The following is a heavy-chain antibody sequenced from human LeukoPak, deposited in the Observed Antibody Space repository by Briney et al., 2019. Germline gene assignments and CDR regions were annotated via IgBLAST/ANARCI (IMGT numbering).Heavy chain of an antibody. D-gene: IGHD4-17*01. CDR3: ARDFYGDYALSAFDI. J-gene: IGHJ3*02. Sequence: AGGSLRLSCEASGFTVSSNYMSWVRQAPGKGLEWVANIKQDGGERYYVDSLKGRFTISRDNAKNSLYLQMNSLRAEDTAVYYCARDFYGDYALSAFDIWGQGAMVTVSS. CDR1: GFTVSSNY. V-gene: IGHV3-7*01. CDR2: IKQDGGER.